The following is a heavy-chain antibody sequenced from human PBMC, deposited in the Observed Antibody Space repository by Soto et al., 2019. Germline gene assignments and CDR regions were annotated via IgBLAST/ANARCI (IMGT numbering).Heavy chain of an antibody. D-gene: IGHD6-13*01. Sequence: QVQLQQWGAGLLKPSETLSLTCAVYGGSFSGYYWSWLRQPPGKGLEWIGEINHSGSTNYNPSLKSRVTITVDTSMNQFSLKLSSVTAADTAVYYCARVGTYRCSWSKGDYWGQGTLVTVSS. J-gene: IGHJ4*02. V-gene: IGHV4-34*01. CDR3: ARVGTYRCSWSKGDY. CDR1: GGSFSGYY. CDR2: INHSGST.